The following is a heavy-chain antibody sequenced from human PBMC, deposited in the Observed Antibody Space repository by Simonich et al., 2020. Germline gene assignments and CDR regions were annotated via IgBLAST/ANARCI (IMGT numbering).Heavy chain of an antibody. CDR1: GYTFTGYY. J-gene: IGHJ6*03. CDR2: INPNSGGT. CDR3: ARGALTGDYYYMDV. Sequence: QVQLVQSGAEVKKPGASVKVSCKASGYTFTGYYMHWVRQAPGQRREWMGRINPNSGGTNYSQKVQGRVTMTRDTSISTAYMELSRLRSDDTAVYYCARGALTGDYYYMDVWGKGTTVTVSS. V-gene: IGHV1-2*06. D-gene: IGHD7-27*01.